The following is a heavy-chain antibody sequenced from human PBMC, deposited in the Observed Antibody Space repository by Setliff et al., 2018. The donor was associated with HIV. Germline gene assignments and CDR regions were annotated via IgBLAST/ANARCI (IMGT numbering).Heavy chain of an antibody. CDR3: ARQGNIVVVTSFDY. CDR1: GDSINSRSYY. J-gene: IGHJ4*02. Sequence: PSETLSLTCSVFGDSINSRSYYWGWVRQPPGKGLEWVGNVDYTGSTYYNPSLKSRVTISVDTSKNQFSLRLNSVTAADTAVYYCARQGNIVVVTSFDYWGQGTLVTVSS. D-gene: IGHD2-21*02. V-gene: IGHV4-39*07. CDR2: VDYTGST.